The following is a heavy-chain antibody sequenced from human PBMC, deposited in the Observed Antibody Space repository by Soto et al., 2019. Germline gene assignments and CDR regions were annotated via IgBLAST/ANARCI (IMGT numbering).Heavy chain of an antibody. Sequence: GESLKISCKGSGCSFTSYWIGWVRQMPGKGLEWMGIIYPGVSDTRYSPSFQGQVTISADKSISTAYLQWSSLKASDTAMYYCARQRCSSTSCYYYYGMDVWGQGTTVTVSS. CDR3: ARQRCSSTSCYYYYGMDV. CDR2: IYPGVSDT. V-gene: IGHV5-51*01. J-gene: IGHJ6*02. D-gene: IGHD2-2*01. CDR1: GCSFTSYW.